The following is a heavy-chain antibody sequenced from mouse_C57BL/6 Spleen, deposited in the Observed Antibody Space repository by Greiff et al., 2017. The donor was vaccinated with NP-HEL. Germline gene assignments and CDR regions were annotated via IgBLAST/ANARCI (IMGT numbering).Heavy chain of an antibody. D-gene: IGHD2-4*01. V-gene: IGHV1-64*01. CDR2: IHPNSGST. J-gene: IGHJ3*01. CDR3: ARSYYDYDGFAY. CDR1: GYTFTSYW. Sequence: VQLQQPGAELVKPGASVKLSCKASGYTFTSYWMHWVKQRPGQGLEWIGMIHPNSGSTNYNEKFKSKATLTVDKSSSTAYMQLSSLTSEDSAVYYCARSYYDYDGFAYWGQGTLVTVSA.